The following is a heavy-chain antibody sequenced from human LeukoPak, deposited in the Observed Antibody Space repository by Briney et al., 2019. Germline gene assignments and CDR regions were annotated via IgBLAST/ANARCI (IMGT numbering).Heavy chain of an antibody. CDR1: GGSISSSSSY. Sequence: ETLSLTCTVSGGSISSSSSYWGWIRQAPGKGLEWVANIKQDGSEKYYVDSVKGRLTISRDNAKNSLYLQMNSLRAEDTAVYYCARDYVGLDYWGQGTLVTVSS. CDR2: IKQDGSEK. J-gene: IGHJ4*02. V-gene: IGHV3-7*01. CDR3: ARDYVGLDY. D-gene: IGHD3-16*01.